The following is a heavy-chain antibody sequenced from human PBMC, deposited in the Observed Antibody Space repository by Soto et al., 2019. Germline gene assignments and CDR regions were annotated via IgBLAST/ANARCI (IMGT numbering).Heavy chain of an antibody. CDR1: GGNIGNYY. J-gene: IGHJ4*02. Sequence: SQTHRLSYTVAGGNIGNYYWSWIRQPPGKGLEWIGYIYYSGSTNYNPSLKSRVTISVDTSKNQFSLKLNSMTAADTAVYYCARHNYGSGSTYFDYWGQGTLVTVSS. CDR3: ARHNYGSGSTYFDY. D-gene: IGHD3-10*01. V-gene: IGHV4-59*08. CDR2: IYYSGST.